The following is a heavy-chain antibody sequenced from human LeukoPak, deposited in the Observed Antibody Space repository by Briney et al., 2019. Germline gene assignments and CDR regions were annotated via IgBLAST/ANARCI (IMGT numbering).Heavy chain of an antibody. CDR1: GFTFSSYG. CDR3: AKDRDGYVDY. J-gene: IGHJ4*02. D-gene: IGHD3-10*01. CDR2: ISYDGSNK. V-gene: IGHV3-30*18. Sequence: GGSLRLSCAASGFTFSSYGMHWVRQAPGKGLEWVAVISYDGSNKYYADSVKGRFTISRDNPKNTLYLQMNSLRAEDTAVYYCAKDRDGYVDYWGQGTLVTVSS.